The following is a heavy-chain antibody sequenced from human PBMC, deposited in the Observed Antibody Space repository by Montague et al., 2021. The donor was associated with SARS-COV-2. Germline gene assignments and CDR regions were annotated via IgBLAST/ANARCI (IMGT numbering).Heavy chain of an antibody. CDR1: GGSISSGSYY. D-gene: IGHD2-15*01. Sequence: TLSLTCTVSGGSISSGSYYWSWIRQPAGKGLEWIGRIYTSGSTNYNPSLKSRVTISVDTSKNQFSLKLSSVTAADTAVYYCAGGPAATYYYGMDVWGQGTTVTFSS. V-gene: IGHV4-61*02. CDR3: AGGPAATYYYGMDV. J-gene: IGHJ6*02. CDR2: IYTSGST.